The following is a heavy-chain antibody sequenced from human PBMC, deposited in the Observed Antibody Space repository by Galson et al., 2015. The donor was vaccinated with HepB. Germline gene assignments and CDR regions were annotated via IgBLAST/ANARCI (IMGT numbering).Heavy chain of an antibody. D-gene: IGHD3-10*01. J-gene: IGHJ4*02. CDR2: FDPEDGET. Sequence: SCKVSGYTLTELSMHWVRQAPGKGLEWMGGFDPEDGETIYAQKFQGRVTMTEDTSTDTAYMELSSLRSEDTAVYYCATDLYYYGSGSYYPFDYWGQGTLVTVSS. V-gene: IGHV1-24*01. CDR3: ATDLYYYGSGSYYPFDY. CDR1: GYTLTELS.